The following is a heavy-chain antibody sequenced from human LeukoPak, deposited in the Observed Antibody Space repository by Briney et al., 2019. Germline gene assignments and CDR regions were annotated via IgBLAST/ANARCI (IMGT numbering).Heavy chain of an antibody. V-gene: IGHV1-69*06. D-gene: IGHD6-19*01. CDR3: ARDAYSSGPEYFQH. CDR2: IIPIFGTA. Sequence: AASVKVSCKGSGGTFSSYAISWVRQAPGQGLEWMGGIIPIFGTANYAQKFQGRVTITADKSTSTAYMELSSLRSEDTAVYYCARDAYSSGPEYFQHWGQGTLVTVSS. J-gene: IGHJ1*01. CDR1: GGTFSSYA.